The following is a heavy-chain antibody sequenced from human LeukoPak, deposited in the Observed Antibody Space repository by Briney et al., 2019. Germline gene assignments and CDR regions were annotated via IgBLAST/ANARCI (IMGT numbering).Heavy chain of an antibody. V-gene: IGHV4-39*07. CDR3: ARLVMRYFDY. CDR1: GGSISSSSYY. CDR2: IYYSGST. D-gene: IGHD4-23*01. Sequence: SETLPLTCTVSGGSISSSSYYWGWVRQPPGKGLEWIGSIYYSGSTYYNPSLKSRVTISVDTSKNQFSLKLSSVTAADTAVYYCARLVMRYFDYWGQGTLVTVSS. J-gene: IGHJ4*02.